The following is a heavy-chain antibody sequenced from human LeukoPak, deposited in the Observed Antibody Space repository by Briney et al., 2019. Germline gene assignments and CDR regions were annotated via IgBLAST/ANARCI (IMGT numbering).Heavy chain of an antibody. D-gene: IGHD2-21*01. V-gene: IGHV4-31*03. CDR1: GVSISSDKYY. J-gene: IGHJ3*02. CDR3: ATPYCGTISCLDAFDI. CDR2: MYYSGST. Sequence: KASETLSLTCTVSGVSISSDKYYWSWIRQRPGKGLAWIGYMYYSGSTSYNPSLKSRVSISLGTPKNQFSLKLTSVTAADTAVYYCATPYCGTISCLDAFDIWGQGTMVTVSS.